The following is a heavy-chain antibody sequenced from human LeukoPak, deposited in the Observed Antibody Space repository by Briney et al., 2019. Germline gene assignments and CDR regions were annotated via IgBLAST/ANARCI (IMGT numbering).Heavy chain of an antibody. J-gene: IGHJ4*02. CDR1: GGSISSYY. Sequence: SETLSLTCTVSGGSISSYYWSWIRQPPGKGLEWIGYIYYSGSTNYNPSLKSRVTISVDTSKNQFSLKLSSVTAADTAVYYCARGVPTIFGVVTLYFDYWGQGTLVTVSS. V-gene: IGHV4-59*01. CDR2: IYYSGST. D-gene: IGHD3-3*01. CDR3: ARGVPTIFGVVTLYFDY.